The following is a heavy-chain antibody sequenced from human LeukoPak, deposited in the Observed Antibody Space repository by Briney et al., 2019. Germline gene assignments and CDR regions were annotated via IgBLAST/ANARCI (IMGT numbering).Heavy chain of an antibody. D-gene: IGHD3/OR15-3a*01. Sequence: PGGSLRLSCAASGFSFSSYAMSWARQAPGKGLEWVSAISGSGRDTYYADSVKGRFTISRDNSKNTLFLQMNSVRAEDTAVYYCAKRPYGFCDYWGQGTLVTVSS. V-gene: IGHV3-23*01. CDR2: ISGSGRDT. J-gene: IGHJ4*02. CDR1: GFSFSSYA. CDR3: AKRPYGFCDY.